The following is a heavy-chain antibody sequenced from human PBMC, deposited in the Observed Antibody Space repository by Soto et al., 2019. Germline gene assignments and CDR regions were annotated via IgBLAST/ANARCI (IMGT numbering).Heavy chain of an antibody. J-gene: IGHJ4*02. D-gene: IGHD6-6*01. CDR1: GFTFSSYE. CDR2: ISSGGDIE. CDR3: ARVGILARQAGQVNDY. Sequence: EVQLVESGGGLVQPGGSLRLSCAASGFTFSSYEMNWVRQAPGKGLEWFSYISSGGDIEFYADYVKGRLAISRDNAKNSLFLQMNMLRAVDTAVYYCARVGILARQAGQVNDYWGQGTLVTISS. V-gene: IGHV3-48*03.